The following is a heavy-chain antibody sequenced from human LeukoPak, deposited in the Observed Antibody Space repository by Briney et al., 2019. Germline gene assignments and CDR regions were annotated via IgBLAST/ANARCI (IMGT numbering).Heavy chain of an antibody. CDR2: ISAYSGNT. J-gene: IGHJ4*02. CDR3: ARDSARPVGATGPAFDY. CDR1: GYTFTSYG. V-gene: IGHV1-18*01. Sequence: ASVKVSCKASGYTFTSYGISWVRQAPGQGLEWMGWISAYSGNTNYAQKLQGRVTMSTDTSTSTAYMELKSPRSDDTAVYYCARDSARPVGATGPAFDYWGQGTLVTVSS. D-gene: IGHD1-26*01.